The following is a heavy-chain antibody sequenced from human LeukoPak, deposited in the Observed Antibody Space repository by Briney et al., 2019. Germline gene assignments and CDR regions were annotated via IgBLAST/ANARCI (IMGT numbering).Heavy chain of an antibody. CDR3: SKGAGYGGKFDY. V-gene: IGHV3-23*01. CDR2: ISGSGDTT. J-gene: IGHJ4*02. Sequence: GGSLRLSCAASGFTFSSYAMSWVRQAPGKGLEWVSGISGSGDTTYYADSAKGRFTISRDNSKNTLYLQMNSLRAEDTAVYYCSKGAGYGGKFDYWGQGTQVTVSS. CDR1: GFTFSSYA. D-gene: IGHD4-23*01.